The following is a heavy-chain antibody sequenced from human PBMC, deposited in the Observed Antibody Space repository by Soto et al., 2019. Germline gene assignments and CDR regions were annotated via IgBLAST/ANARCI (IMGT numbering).Heavy chain of an antibody. J-gene: IGHJ4*02. CDR2: ISYDGSNK. V-gene: IGHV3-30*18. D-gene: IGHD6-19*01. CDR3: AKAHGDWLVTQH. Sequence: QVQLVESGGGVVQPGRSLRLSCAASGFTFSSYGMHWVRHAPGKGLEWVAVISYDGSNKYYADSVKGRFTISRDNSKNTLYLQMNSRRAEDTAVYYCAKAHGDWLVTQHWGQGTLVTDYS. CDR1: GFTFSSYG.